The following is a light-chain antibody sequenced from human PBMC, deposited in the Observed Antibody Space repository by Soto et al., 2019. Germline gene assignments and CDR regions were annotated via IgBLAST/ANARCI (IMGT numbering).Light chain of an antibody. V-gene: IGKV3-15*01. CDR1: QGVTTN. Sequence: ERVMTRARRTLYVSPGEIATLSCRAGQGVTTNFAWYQQKSGQSPRLLIYDVSIRATGVPARFSGTGSETDFTLTISGLQSEDSAVYFCQPYNNWPFCFGQGTRLEIK. CDR3: QPYNNWPFC. J-gene: IGKJ5*01. CDR2: DVS.